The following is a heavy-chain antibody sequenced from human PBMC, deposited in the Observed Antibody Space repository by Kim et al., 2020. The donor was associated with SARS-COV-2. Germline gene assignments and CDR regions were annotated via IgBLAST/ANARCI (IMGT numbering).Heavy chain of an antibody. J-gene: IGHJ6*02. V-gene: IGHV3-21*01. D-gene: IGHD3-10*01. CDR1: GFTFSSYS. Sequence: GGSLRLSCAASGFTFSSYSMNWVRQAPGKGLEWVSSISSSSSYIYYADSVKGRFTISRDNAKNSLYLQRNSLRAEDTAVYYCARDSSSITMVRGVKNLYYDYGMDVWGQGTTVTVSS. CDR3: ARDSSSITMVRGVKNLYYDYGMDV. CDR2: ISSSSSYI.